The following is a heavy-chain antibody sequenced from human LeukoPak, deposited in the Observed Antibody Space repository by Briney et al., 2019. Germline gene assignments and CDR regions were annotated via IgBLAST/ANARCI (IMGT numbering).Heavy chain of an antibody. V-gene: IGHV3-21*01. CDR3: ARDTEDYYDSSGYYAPGY. J-gene: IGHJ4*02. CDR1: GFTFSSYS. Sequence: PGGSLRLSCAASGFTFSSYSMNWVCQAPGKGLEWVSSISSSSSYIYYADSVKGRFTISRDNAKNSLYLQMNSLRAEDTAVYYCARDTEDYYDSSGYYAPGYWGQGTLVTVSS. CDR2: ISSSSSYI. D-gene: IGHD3-22*01.